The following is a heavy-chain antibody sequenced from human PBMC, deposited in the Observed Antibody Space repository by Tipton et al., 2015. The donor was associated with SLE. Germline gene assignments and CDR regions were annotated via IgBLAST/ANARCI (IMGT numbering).Heavy chain of an antibody. V-gene: IGHV4-59*01. CDR3: ARDGYSYPFDY. J-gene: IGHJ4*02. CDR1: GGSFSGYY. Sequence: LRLSCAVYGGSFSGYYCSWIRQPPGKGLEWIGYIYYSGSTNYNPSLKSRVTISVDTSKNQFSLKLSSVTAADTAVYYCARDGYSYPFDYWGQGTLVTVSS. D-gene: IGHD5-18*01. CDR2: IYYSGST.